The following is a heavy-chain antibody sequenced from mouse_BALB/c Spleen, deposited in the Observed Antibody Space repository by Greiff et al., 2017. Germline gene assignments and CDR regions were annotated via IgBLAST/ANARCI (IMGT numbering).Heavy chain of an antibody. Sequence: VQLVESGAELAKPGASVKMSCKASGYTFTSYWMHWVKQRPGQGLEWIGYINPSTGYTEYNQKFKDKATLTADKSSSTAYMQLSSLTSEDSAVYYCARGGLRRGFDYWGQGTTLTVSS. CDR2: INPSTGYT. CDR3: ARGGLRRGFDY. D-gene: IGHD2-4*01. V-gene: IGHV1-7*01. J-gene: IGHJ2*01. CDR1: GYTFTSYW.